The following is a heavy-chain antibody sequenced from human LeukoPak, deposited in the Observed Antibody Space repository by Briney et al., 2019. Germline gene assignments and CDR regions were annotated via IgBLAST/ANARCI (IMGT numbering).Heavy chain of an antibody. CDR3: ARGERGWASSG. CDR2: IYSGGST. V-gene: IGHV3-66*01. CDR1: EFSVGSNY. Sequence: PGGSLRLSCAASEFSVGSNYMTWVRQAPGKWLEWVSLIYSGGSTYYADSVKGRFTISRDNSKNTLYLQMNSLRAEDTAVYYCARGERGWASSGWGQGTLVTVSS. D-gene: IGHD6-19*01. J-gene: IGHJ4*02.